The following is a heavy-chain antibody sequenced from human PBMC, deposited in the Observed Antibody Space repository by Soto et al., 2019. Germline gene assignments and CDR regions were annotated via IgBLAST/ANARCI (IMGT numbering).Heavy chain of an antibody. Sequence: GGSLRLSCAASGFTFSSYAMHWVRQAPGKGLEWVAVISYDGSNKYYADSVKGRFTISRDNSKNTLYLQMNSLRAEDTAVYYCARAPLGQLHPLYYGMDVWGQGTTVTVSS. D-gene: IGHD2-2*01. CDR3: ARAPLGQLHPLYYGMDV. V-gene: IGHV3-30-3*01. CDR1: GFTFSSYA. J-gene: IGHJ6*02. CDR2: ISYDGSNK.